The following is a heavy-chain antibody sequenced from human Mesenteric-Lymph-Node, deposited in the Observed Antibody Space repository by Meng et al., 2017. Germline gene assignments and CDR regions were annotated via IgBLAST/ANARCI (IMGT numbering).Heavy chain of an antibody. J-gene: IGHJ4*02. CDR3: ARDLPYYYGSGSYQDY. CDR1: GYTFTSYD. CDR2: MNPNSGNT. V-gene: IGHV1-8*01. D-gene: IGHD3-10*01. Sequence: QGRLVQSGAEVKKPGASVKVSCKASGYTFTSYDINWVRQATGQGLEWMGWMNPNSGNTGYAQKFQGRVTMTRNTSISTAYMELSSLRSEDTAVYYCARDLPYYYGSGSYQDYWGQGTLVTVSS.